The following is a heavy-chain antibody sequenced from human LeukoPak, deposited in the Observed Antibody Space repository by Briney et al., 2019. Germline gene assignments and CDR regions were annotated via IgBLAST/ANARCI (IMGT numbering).Heavy chain of an antibody. CDR3: ARAPSRGRYFDY. D-gene: IGHD3-10*01. CDR2: IYYSGTS. J-gene: IGHJ4*02. CDR1: DGSISSSTYY. V-gene: IGHV4-39*01. Sequence: SETLSLTCTVSDGSISSSTYYWGWIRQPPGKGLEWIGSIYYSGTSYYNPSLKSRVTISVDTSKNQFSLNLSSVTAADTAVYFCARAPSRGRYFDYWGQGTLVTVSS.